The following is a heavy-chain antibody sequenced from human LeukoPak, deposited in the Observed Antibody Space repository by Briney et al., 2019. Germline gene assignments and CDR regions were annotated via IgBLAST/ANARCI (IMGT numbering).Heavy chain of an antibody. CDR1: GSTFADYG. Sequence: GXXLRLSCPASGSTFADYGMSWVRQAPGKGLEWVSGITGNGGSVVYADAMKGRFTVSRDNAKNSLYLQMNSLRDEDTALYYCARDHVGSGYYYFDSWGQGTLVTVSS. CDR2: ITGNGGSV. D-gene: IGHD3-22*01. CDR3: ARDHVGSGYYYFDS. V-gene: IGHV3-20*04. J-gene: IGHJ4*02.